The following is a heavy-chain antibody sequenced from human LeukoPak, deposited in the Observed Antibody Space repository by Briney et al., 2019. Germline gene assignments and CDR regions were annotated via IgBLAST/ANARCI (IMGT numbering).Heavy chain of an antibody. J-gene: IGHJ6*02. CDR2: IWYDGSNK. Sequence: GGSLRLSCAASGFTFSSYGMHWVRQAPGKGLGWVAVIWYDGSNKYYADSVKGRFTISRDNSKNTLYLQMNSLRAEDTAVYYCARGFTMVRGAYWSNYYGMDVWGQGTTVTVSS. CDR1: GFTFSSYG. V-gene: IGHV3-33*01. CDR3: ARGFTMVRGAYWSNYYGMDV. D-gene: IGHD3-10*01.